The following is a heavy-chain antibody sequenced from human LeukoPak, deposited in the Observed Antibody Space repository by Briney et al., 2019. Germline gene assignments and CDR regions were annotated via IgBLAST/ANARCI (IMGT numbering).Heavy chain of an antibody. J-gene: IGHJ4*02. CDR1: GFTFSSYG. V-gene: IGHV3-30*02. CDR3: AKDLYGSGSYEIRLFDY. Sequence: RGSLRLSCAASGFTFSSYGIHWVRQAPGKGLEWVAFIRYDGSREFYADSVKGRFTISRDNSKNTLYLQMNSLRVEDTAVYYCAKDLYGSGSYEIRLFDYWGQGTLVTVSS. D-gene: IGHD3-10*01. CDR2: IRYDGSRE.